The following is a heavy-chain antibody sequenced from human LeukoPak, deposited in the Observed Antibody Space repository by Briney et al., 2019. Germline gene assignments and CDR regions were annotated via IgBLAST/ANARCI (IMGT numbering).Heavy chain of an antibody. Sequence: ASVKVSCKASGYTFTDNGISWVRQAPGEGLEWMGCISANSGKTNYAQRFQGRVTMTRETSSSTVYMELRSLRSDDTAVYFCTRDKNYRFDYWGQGTLVSVTS. CDR3: TRDKNYRFDY. CDR2: ISANSGKT. J-gene: IGHJ4*02. D-gene: IGHD3-16*02. V-gene: IGHV1-18*01. CDR1: GYTFTDNG.